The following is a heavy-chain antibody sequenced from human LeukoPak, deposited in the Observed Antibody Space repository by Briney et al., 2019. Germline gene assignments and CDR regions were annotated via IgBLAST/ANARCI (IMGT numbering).Heavy chain of an antibody. Sequence: SETLSLTCTVSGGSISSYYWNWIRQPQGKGLEWIGYISYSGSTNYNPSLKSRVTISVDTSKNQFSLKVSSVTAADTAVYYCARSRVITPPYNFDYWGQGTLVTVAS. V-gene: IGHV4-59*01. CDR3: ARSRVITPPYNFDY. J-gene: IGHJ4*02. CDR1: GGSISSYY. D-gene: IGHD2/OR15-2a*01. CDR2: ISYSGST.